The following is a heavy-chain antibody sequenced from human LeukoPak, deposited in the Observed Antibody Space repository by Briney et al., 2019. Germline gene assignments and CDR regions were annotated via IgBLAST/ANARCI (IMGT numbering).Heavy chain of an antibody. D-gene: IGHD4/OR15-4a*01. CDR1: GFTFSSFA. CDR2: ISGSGTGT. CDR3: AKDQTMGCYFDL. V-gene: IGHV3-23*01. Sequence: GGSLRLSCVGSGFTFSSFAMSWVRQAPGKALEWVSGISGSGTGTYYADSVKGRVTISRDNSKSRLFLQMTSLRADDTAVYYCAKDQTMGCYFDLWGRGPLVTVSS. J-gene: IGHJ2*01.